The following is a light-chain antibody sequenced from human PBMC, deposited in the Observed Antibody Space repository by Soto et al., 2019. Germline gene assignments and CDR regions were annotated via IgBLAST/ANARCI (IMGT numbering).Light chain of an antibody. CDR2: DVS. CDR1: SSDVGGYNY. J-gene: IGLJ2*01. CDR3: SSYAGSNMVV. Sequence: QSALTQPPSASGSPGQSVTISCTGTSSDVGGYNYVSWYQQHPGKAPKLMIYDVSKRPSGVPDRFSGSKSGNTASLNVSGLQAEDEAEYYCSSYAGSNMVVFGGGTKVTGL. V-gene: IGLV2-8*01.